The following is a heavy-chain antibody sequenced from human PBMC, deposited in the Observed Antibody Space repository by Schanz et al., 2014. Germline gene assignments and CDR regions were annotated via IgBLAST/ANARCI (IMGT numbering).Heavy chain of an antibody. D-gene: IGHD5-18*01. CDR2: INSDGRST. CDR1: GFTFKSYW. J-gene: IGHJ6*02. Sequence: EVQLGESGGGLVQPGGSLRLSCAASGFTFKSYWMHWVRQAPGKGLVWVSRINSDGRSTNYADSVKGRFTISRDNAKNSLFLQMSSLRAEDTALYYCAKGRTSMVYDMDVWGQGTTVTVSS. V-gene: IGHV3-74*01. CDR3: AKGRTSMVYDMDV.